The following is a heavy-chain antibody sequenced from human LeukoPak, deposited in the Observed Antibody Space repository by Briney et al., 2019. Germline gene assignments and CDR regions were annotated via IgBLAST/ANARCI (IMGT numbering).Heavy chain of an antibody. Sequence: PGGSLRLSCAASGFTFSSYAMSWVRQAPGKGLEWVSAISGSGGSTYYADPVKGRFTISRDNSKNTLYLQMNSLRAEDTAVYYCAKEGSSRDYWVPYYYYGMDVWGQGTTVTVSS. CDR3: AKEGSSRDYWVPYYYYGMDV. J-gene: IGHJ6*02. V-gene: IGHV3-23*01. CDR1: GFTFSSYA. D-gene: IGHD4-17*01. CDR2: ISGSGGST.